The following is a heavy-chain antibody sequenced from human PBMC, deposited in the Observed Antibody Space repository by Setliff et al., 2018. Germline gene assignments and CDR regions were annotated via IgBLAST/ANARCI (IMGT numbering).Heavy chain of an antibody. CDR3: ARTLYYDVSDYSGDAFDI. Sequence: PSETLSLTCAVYGGSLSDYYWSWIRQPPGKGLEWIGEIHHSGSTNYNPSLKSRVTISVDTSKNQFSLKLSSVTAADTAVYYCARTLYYDVSDYSGDAFDIWGQGTLVTVSS. CDR2: IHHSGST. CDR1: GGSLSDYY. J-gene: IGHJ3*02. V-gene: IGHV4-34*01. D-gene: IGHD3-22*01.